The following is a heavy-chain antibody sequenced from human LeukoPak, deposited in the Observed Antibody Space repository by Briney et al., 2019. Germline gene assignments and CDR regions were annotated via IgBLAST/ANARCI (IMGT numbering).Heavy chain of an antibody. CDR3: VVGEDYDFWSGYYFDY. CDR1: GGTFSSYA. D-gene: IGHD3-3*01. V-gene: IGHV1-69*06. CDR2: IIPIFGTA. J-gene: IGHJ4*02. Sequence: SVKVSCKASGGTFSSYAISWVRQAPGQGLEWMGGIIPIFGTANYAQKFQGRVTITADKSTSTAYMELSSLRSEDTAVYYCVVGEDYDFWSGYYFDYWGQGTLVTVSS.